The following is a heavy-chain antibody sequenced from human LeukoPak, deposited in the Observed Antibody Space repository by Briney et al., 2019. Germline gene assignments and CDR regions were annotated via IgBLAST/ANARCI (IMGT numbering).Heavy chain of an antibody. J-gene: IGHJ4*02. CDR3: ARDGRSGALDY. Sequence: GGSLRLSCAASGFTFSSYSMNWVRQAPGKGLEWVSSISSSSSYIYYADSVKGRFTISRDNAKNSLYLQMNSLRAEDTAVYCCARDGRSGALDYWGQGTLVTVSS. V-gene: IGHV3-21*01. D-gene: IGHD3-10*01. CDR1: GFTFSSYS. CDR2: ISSSSSYI.